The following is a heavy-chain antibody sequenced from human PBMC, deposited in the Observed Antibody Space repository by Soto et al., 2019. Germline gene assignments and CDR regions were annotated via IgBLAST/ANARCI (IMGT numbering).Heavy chain of an antibody. CDR1: GFTFSSYW. Sequence: GGSLRLSCAASGFTFSSYWMHWVRQAPGKGLVWVPRINSDGSSTSYADSVKGRFTISRDNAKNTLYLQMNSLRAEDTAVYYCARPRRDGYNSGFRNAFDIWGQGTMVPVSS. CDR3: ARPRRDGYNSGFRNAFDI. D-gene: IGHD5-18*01. V-gene: IGHV3-74*01. CDR2: INSDGSST. J-gene: IGHJ3*02.